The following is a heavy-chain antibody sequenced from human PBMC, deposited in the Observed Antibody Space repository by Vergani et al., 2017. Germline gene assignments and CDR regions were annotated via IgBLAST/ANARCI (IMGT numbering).Heavy chain of an antibody. CDR3: ARDLRLLYNRFDP. D-gene: IGHD1-14*01. V-gene: IGHV3-33*01. Sequence: QVQLVESGGGGVQPGRSLRLSCAASGFTFNQYGMHWVRQAPGKGLEWVAVTWYDGNKKQYADSVKGRFTISRDNSKSTMYLQMNSLRDEDTGVYYCARDLRLLYNRFDPWGQGTLVTVSS. CDR2: TWYDGNKK. J-gene: IGHJ5*02. CDR1: GFTFNQYG.